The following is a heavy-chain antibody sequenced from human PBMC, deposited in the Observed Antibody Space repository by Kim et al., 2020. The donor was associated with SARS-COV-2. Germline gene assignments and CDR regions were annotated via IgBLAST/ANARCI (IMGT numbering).Heavy chain of an antibody. J-gene: IGHJ4*02. V-gene: IGHV3-49*03. CDR2: IRSKAYGGTT. CDR3: TRGSRLISN. Sequence: GGSLRLSCTASGFTFGDYATSWFRQAPGKGLEWVGFIRSKAYGGTTEYAASVKGRFTISRDDSKSIAYLQMNSLKTEDTAVYYCTRGSRLISNWGQGTLVTVSS. D-gene: IGHD2-21*01. CDR1: GFTFGDYA.